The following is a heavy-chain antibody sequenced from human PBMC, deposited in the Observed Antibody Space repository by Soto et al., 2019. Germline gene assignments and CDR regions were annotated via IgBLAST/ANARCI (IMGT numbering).Heavy chain of an antibody. CDR2: INTRGGTT. J-gene: IGHJ4*02. D-gene: IGHD4-17*01. CDR3: ARGPDDSDVPRWDY. V-gene: IGHV1-46*01. Sequence: VQLVQSGAEVRKPGASVRLSCKASGYTLTRFYLHWVRQAPGQGLEWMGIINTRGGTTAYAQKFRGRLTVTRDTSTSTVYMELSNLRSEDTAIYYCARGPDDSDVPRWDYWGQGTRDTVSS. CDR1: GYTLTRFY.